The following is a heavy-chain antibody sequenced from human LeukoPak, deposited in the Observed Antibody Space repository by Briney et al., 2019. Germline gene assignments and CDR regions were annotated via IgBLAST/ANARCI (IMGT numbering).Heavy chain of an antibody. D-gene: IGHD6-19*01. V-gene: IGHV1-69*05. J-gene: IGHJ4*02. Sequence: SVKVSCKASGGTFSSYAISWVRQAPGQGLEWMGRIIPIFGTANYAQKFQGRVTITTGESTSTAYMELSSLRSEDTAVYYCARPSSGWSGLDYWGQGTLVTLSS. CDR3: ARPSSGWSGLDY. CDR2: IIPIFGTA. CDR1: GGTFSSYA.